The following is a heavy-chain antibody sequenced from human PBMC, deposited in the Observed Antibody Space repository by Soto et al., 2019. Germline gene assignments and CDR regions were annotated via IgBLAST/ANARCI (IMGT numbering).Heavy chain of an antibody. J-gene: IGHJ5*02. CDR3: ARVPDYGGTANWFDP. CDR2: IYYSGST. Sequence: PSETLSLTCTVSGGSISSGDYYWSWIRQPPGKGLGWIGYIYYSGSTYYNPSLKSRVTISVDTSKNQFSLKLSSVTAADTAVYYCARVPDYGGTANWFDPWGQGTLVTVSS. D-gene: IGHD4-17*01. V-gene: IGHV4-30-4*01. CDR1: GGSISSGDYY.